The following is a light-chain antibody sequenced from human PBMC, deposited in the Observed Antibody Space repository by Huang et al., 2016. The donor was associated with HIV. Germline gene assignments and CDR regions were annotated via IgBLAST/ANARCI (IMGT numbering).Light chain of an antibody. CDR1: QSVSSNY. CDR2: GAS. Sequence: EIVLTQSPGTLSLSPGERATLSCRASQSVSSNYLAWYQQKPGQAPRPLIYGASTRATGIPARFSGSGSGTDFTLTISRLEPEDFAVYYCQQYDSSSWTFGQGTKVEIK. CDR3: QQYDSSSWT. V-gene: IGKV3-20*01. J-gene: IGKJ1*01.